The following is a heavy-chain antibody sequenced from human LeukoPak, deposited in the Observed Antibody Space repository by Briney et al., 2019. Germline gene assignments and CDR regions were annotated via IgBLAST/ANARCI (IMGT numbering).Heavy chain of an antibody. CDR3: ARELGYSGYDYGRLPFDY. J-gene: IGHJ4*02. V-gene: IGHV3-20*04. Sequence: GGSLRLSCAASGFTFDTYAMSWVRQAPGRGLEWVSGINWNGGSTAYADSVKGRFTISRDNAKNSLYLQMNSLRAEDTALYYCARELGYSGYDYGRLPFDYWGQGTLVTVSS. D-gene: IGHD5-12*01. CDR2: INWNGGST. CDR1: GFTFDTYA.